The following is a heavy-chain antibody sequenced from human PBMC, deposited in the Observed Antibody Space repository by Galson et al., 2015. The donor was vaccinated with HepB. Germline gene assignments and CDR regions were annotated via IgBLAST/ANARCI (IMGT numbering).Heavy chain of an antibody. CDR2: INPNSGGT. CDR1: GYTFTSYY. D-gene: IGHD3-22*01. CDR3: ARDYYDSSGYYPT. Sequence: SVKVSCKASGYTFTSYYMHWVRQAPGQGLEWMGRINPNSGGTNYAQKFQGRVTMTRDTSISTAYMELSRLRSDDTAVYYCARDYYDSSGYYPTWGQGTLVTVSS. V-gene: IGHV1-2*06. J-gene: IGHJ5*02.